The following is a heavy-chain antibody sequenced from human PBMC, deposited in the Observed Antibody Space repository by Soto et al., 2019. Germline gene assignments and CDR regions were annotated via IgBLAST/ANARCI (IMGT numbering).Heavy chain of an antibody. CDR1: GYSFTSYG. CDR2: IYPGDSDT. V-gene: IGHV5-51*01. CDR3: AGGGVRGVITRTRDYYGMDV. J-gene: IGHJ6*02. D-gene: IGHD3-10*01. Sequence: GESRRISCKGSGYSFTSYGIGWVRQMPGKGLEWMGIIYPGDSDTRYSRSFQGQFTISADKSISAAYLQWSSRKASDTAMYYCAGGGVRGVITRTRDYYGMDVWGQGTTVPVSS.